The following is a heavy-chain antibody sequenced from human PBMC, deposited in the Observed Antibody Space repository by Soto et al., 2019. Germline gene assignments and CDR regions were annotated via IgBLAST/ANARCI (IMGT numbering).Heavy chain of an antibody. J-gene: IGHJ4*02. D-gene: IGHD3-22*01. V-gene: IGHV4-34*01. Sequence: PSETLSLTCAVYGGSFSGYYWSWIRQPPGKGLEWIGEINHSGSTNYNPSLKSRVTISVDTSKNQFSLKLSSVTAADTAVYYCARGSGTYYYDSSGYLNFWGQGTLVTVSS. CDR3: ARGSGTYYYDSSGYLNF. CDR1: GGSFSGYY. CDR2: INHSGST.